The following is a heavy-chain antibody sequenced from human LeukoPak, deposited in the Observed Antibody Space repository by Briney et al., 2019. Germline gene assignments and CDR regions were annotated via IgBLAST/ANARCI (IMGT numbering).Heavy chain of an antibody. CDR2: TNSDGSTT. V-gene: IGHV3-74*01. J-gene: IGHJ4*02. CDR3: ARAKED. Sequence: GGSLRLSCAASGFTFSNFWMHWVRQAPGKGLVWVSRTNSDGSTTDYADSVKGRFTISRDNAKNTLYLQMNSLRAEDTAVYYCARAKEDWGQGTLVTVSS. CDR1: GFTFSNFW.